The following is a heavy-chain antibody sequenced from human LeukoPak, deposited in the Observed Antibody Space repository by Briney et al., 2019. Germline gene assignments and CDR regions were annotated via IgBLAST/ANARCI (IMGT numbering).Heavy chain of an antibody. V-gene: IGHV5-51*01. D-gene: IGHD5-12*01. CDR1: RYSFTTYW. Sequence: GESLEISCKGSRYSFTTYWIGWVPQMPGKGLEWMGIIYPRDSDTRYSPSFQGQVTISADRSITTAYLQWSSLKASDTAMYYCARGLDIALDYWGHGTMDTVSS. J-gene: IGHJ4*01. CDR3: ARGLDIALDY. CDR2: IYPRDSDT.